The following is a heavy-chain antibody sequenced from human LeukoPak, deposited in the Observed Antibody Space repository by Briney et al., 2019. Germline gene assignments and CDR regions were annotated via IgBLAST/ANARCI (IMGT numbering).Heavy chain of an antibody. V-gene: IGHV4-4*07. D-gene: IGHD3-16*02. J-gene: IGHJ6*03. CDR3: ARVGHDYVWGSYRPPYYMDV. CDR1: GGSISSYY. CDR2: IYTSGST. Sequence: SETLSLTCTDSGGSISSYYWSWIRQPAGKGLEWIGRIYTSGSTNYNPSLKSRVTMSVDTSKNQFSLKLSSVTAADTAVYYCARVGHDYVWGSYRPPYYMDVWGKGTTVTVSS.